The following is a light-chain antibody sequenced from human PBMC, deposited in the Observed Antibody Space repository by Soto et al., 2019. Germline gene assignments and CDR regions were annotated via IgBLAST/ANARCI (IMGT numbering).Light chain of an antibody. Sequence: EIVLTQSPGTLSLSPGERATLSCRASQSVSSSFSYWYQQKPGQAPRLLIYGASTRATGIPDRCSGSGSGTDFTLTICRLEPEDFAVYYCQQCGSSAYTFGQGTKLEIK. CDR1: QSVSSSF. V-gene: IGKV3-20*01. CDR3: QQCGSSAYT. CDR2: GAS. J-gene: IGKJ2*01.